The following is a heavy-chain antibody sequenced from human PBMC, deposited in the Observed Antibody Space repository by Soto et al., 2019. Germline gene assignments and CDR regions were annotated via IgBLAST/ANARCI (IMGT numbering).Heavy chain of an antibody. D-gene: IGHD6-13*01. J-gene: IGHJ5*02. CDR1: GFTFRSFT. CDR3: TRDASRDSSARGWFDP. CDR2: ISSNSAYI. Sequence: PGVSLRISCAASGFTFRSFTMNWVRQAPGKGLEWVSTISSNSAYIYYTDALRGRFTISRDNAKNSLHLQMNSLRAEDTAVYYCTRDASRDSSARGWFDPWGPGTLVTVSS. V-gene: IGHV3-21*01.